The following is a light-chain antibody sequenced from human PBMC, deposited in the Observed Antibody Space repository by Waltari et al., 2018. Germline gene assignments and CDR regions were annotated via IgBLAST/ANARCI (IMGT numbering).Light chain of an antibody. CDR2: KAS. Sequence: DIQMTQSPSTLSASVGDRVTITCRASQSISSWLAWYQQKPRKAPKLLIHKASSLESGVPSRFSGSGSGTEFTLTISSLQPDDFATYYCQQLETFGQGTKVEIK. CDR1: QSISSW. J-gene: IGKJ1*01. V-gene: IGKV1-5*03. CDR3: QQLET.